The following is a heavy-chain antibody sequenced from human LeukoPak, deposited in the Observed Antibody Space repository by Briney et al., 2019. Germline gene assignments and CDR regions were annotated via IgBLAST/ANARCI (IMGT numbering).Heavy chain of an antibody. Sequence: GGSLRLSCAASGFTFSSYGMHWVRQAPGKGLEWVAFIRYDGSNKYYADSVKGRFTISRDNSKNTLFLQMNSLRAEDTAVYYCAKDRYFGSGNYLVDSWGQGTLVTVSS. CDR2: IRYDGSNK. CDR3: AKDRYFGSGNYLVDS. D-gene: IGHD3-10*01. J-gene: IGHJ4*02. V-gene: IGHV3-30*02. CDR1: GFTFSSYG.